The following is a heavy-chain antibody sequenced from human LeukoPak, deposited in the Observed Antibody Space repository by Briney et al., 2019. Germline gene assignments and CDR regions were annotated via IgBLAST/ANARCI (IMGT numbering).Heavy chain of an antibody. V-gene: IGHV4-59*01. D-gene: IGHD6-19*01. CDR1: GGSISSYY. CDR3: ARDYSSGWSD. Sequence: ASETLSLTCTVSGGSISSYYWSWIRQPPGKGLEWIGYIYYSGSTNYNPSLKSRVTISVDTSKNQFSLKLSSVTAADTAVYYCARDYSSGWSDWGQGTLVTVSS. CDR2: IYYSGST. J-gene: IGHJ4*02.